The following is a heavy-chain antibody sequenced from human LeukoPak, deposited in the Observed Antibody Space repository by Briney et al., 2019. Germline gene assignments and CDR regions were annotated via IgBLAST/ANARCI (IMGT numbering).Heavy chain of an antibody. J-gene: IGHJ3*02. D-gene: IGHD3-10*01. CDR1: GFTFSSYS. CDR2: ISSSSSYI. V-gene: IGHV3-21*01. Sequence: GGSLRLSCAASGFTFSSYSMNWVRQAPGKGLEWVSSISSSSSYIYYADSVKGRFTISRDNAKNSLYLQMNSLRAEDTAVYYCAREDNYGSGSWGSAFDIWGQGTMVTVSS. CDR3: AREDNYGSGSWGSAFDI.